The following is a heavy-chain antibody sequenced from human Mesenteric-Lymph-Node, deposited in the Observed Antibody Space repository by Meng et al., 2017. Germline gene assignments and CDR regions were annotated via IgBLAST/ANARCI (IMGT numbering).Heavy chain of an antibody. CDR2: IKQDGSEK. CDR1: GFAFSTYW. CDR3: AKVSSSWDYYYYGMDV. Sequence: GESLKISCATSGFAFSTYWMTWVRQAPGKGLEWVANIKQDGSEKYYVDSVKGRFTISRDNSKNTLYLQMNSLRAEDTAVYYCAKVSSSWDYYYYGMDVWGQGTTVTVSS. V-gene: IGHV3-7*03. D-gene: IGHD6-13*01. J-gene: IGHJ6*02.